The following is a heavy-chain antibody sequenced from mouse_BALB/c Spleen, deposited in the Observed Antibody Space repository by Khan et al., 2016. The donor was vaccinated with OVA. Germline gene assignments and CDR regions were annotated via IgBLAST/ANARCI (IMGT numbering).Heavy chain of an antibody. CDR1: GFTFSSFG. J-gene: IGHJ4*01. D-gene: IGHD2-12*01. Sequence: EVELVESGGGLVQPGGSRKLSCAASGFTFSSFGMHWVRQAPEKGLEWVAYISSGSSTIYYADTVKGRFTISRDNPKNTLFLQMTSLRSEDTAMXYCARGYSGGMDYWGQGTSVTGSS. V-gene: IGHV5-17*02. CDR3: ARGYSGGMDY. CDR2: ISSGSSTI.